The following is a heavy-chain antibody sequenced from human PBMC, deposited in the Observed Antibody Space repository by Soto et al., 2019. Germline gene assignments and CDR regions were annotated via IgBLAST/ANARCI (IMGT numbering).Heavy chain of an antibody. CDR2: IYYSGST. V-gene: IGHV4-61*01. D-gene: IGHD1-26*01. CDR1: GGSVSSSFNY. Sequence: SETLSLTCTVSGGSVSSSFNYWSWIRQPPGKGLEWIGYIYYSGSTNHNPSLKSRVTISVDTSKNQFSLKLTSMTAADTAVYYCARERGGSYVDYWGQGTLVTVSS. J-gene: IGHJ4*02. CDR3: ARERGGSYVDY.